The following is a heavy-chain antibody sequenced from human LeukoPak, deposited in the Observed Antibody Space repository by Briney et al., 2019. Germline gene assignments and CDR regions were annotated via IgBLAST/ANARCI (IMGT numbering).Heavy chain of an antibody. CDR1: GFTFSSYA. D-gene: IGHD2-2*01. CDR3: AKDVPQEDIVVVPAAGDTFDP. Sequence: GGSLRLSCAASGFTFSSYAMSWVRQAPGKGLEWVSAISGSGGSTYYADSVKGRFTISRDNSKNTLYLQMNSLRAEDTAVYYCAKDVPQEDIVVVPAAGDTFDPWGQGTLVTVSS. CDR2: ISGSGGST. J-gene: IGHJ5*02. V-gene: IGHV3-23*01.